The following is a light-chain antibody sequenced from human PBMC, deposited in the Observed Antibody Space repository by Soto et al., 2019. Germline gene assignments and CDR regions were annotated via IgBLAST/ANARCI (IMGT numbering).Light chain of an antibody. J-gene: IGKJ2*01. CDR3: HQIFSAPFT. V-gene: IGKV1-39*01. Sequence: IQMTQSPSSLSASVGDRVTVTCRASQTIKKYLNWYQCKPGKAPKLLIYGASNLQRGVPSRFSGSGSGTDFTLTISRLETEDFATYYCHQIFSAPFTLGQGTGLE. CDR2: GAS. CDR1: QTIKKY.